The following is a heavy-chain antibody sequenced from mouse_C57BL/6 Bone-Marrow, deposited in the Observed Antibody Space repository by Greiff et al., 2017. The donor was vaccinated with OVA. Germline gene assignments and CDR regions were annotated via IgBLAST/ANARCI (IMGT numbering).Heavy chain of an antibody. J-gene: IGHJ2*01. CDR3: ARSNWDFDY. CDR1: GYAFTNYL. Sequence: QVQLQQSGAELVRPGTSVKVSCKASGYAFTNYLIEWVKQRPGQGLEWIGVINPGSGGTNYNEKFKGKATLTAAKSSSTAYMQLSRLTSEDAAVYFCARSNWDFDYWGQGTTLTVSS. V-gene: IGHV1-54*01. CDR2: INPGSGGT. D-gene: IGHD4-1*02.